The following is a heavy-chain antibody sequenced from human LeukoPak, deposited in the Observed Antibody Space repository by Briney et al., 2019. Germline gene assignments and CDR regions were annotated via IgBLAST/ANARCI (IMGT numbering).Heavy chain of an antibody. D-gene: IGHD1-26*01. Sequence: GASVKVSCKASRDTFTSSSASSINWVRQAPGQRLEWLGGIVPLFPTTHYAQKFQDRVAITADESSTTAHMELSSLGSEDTAIYYCATGKVYSGLNDGIPRPYYYFDSWGEGTLVTVSS. J-gene: IGHJ4*02. CDR1: RDTFTSSS. V-gene: IGHV1-69*13. CDR3: ATGKVYSGLNDGIPRPYYYFDS. CDR2: IVPLFPTT.